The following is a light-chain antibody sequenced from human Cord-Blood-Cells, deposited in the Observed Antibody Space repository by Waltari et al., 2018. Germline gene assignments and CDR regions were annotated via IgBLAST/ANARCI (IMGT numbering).Light chain of an antibody. Sequence: QSALTQPRSVSGSPGQSLPISCTGTSSDVGGYNYVSWYQQHPGKAPKLMIYDVSKRPSGVPDRFSGSKSGNTASLTISGLQAEDEADYYCCSYAGSYTWVFGGGTKLTVL. CDR2: DVS. CDR1: SSDVGGYNY. J-gene: IGLJ3*02. V-gene: IGLV2-11*01. CDR3: CSYAGSYTWV.